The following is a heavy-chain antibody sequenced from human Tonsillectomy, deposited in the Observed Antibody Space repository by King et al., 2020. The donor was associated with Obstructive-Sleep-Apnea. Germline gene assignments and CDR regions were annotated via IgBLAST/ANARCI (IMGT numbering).Heavy chain of an antibody. CDR2: IKQDGSQK. Sequence: VQLVESGGGLVQPGGSLRLSCVASGFTFSHYWMSWVRQAPGKGLEWVANIKQDGSQKYYVDSVKGRFTISRDNAENSLDLQMNSLRAEDTAVYYCAKMASRPLQWDYGMDVWGQGTPVTVSS. D-gene: IGHD1-26*01. CDR3: AKMASRPLQWDYGMDV. J-gene: IGHJ6*02. V-gene: IGHV3-7*03. CDR1: GFTFSHYW.